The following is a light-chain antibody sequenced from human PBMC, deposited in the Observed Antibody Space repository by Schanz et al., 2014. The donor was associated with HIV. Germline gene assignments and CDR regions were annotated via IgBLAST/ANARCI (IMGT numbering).Light chain of an antibody. CDR2: SAS. CDR1: QGISNY. Sequence: DIQMTQSPSSLSASVGDRITITCRASQGISNYLAWYQQKPGRVPKLLIYSASTLQSGVPSRFSGSGSGTEFTLTISSLQPDDFATYYCQRYNSYSLTFGQGTKLDIK. CDR3: QRYNSYSLT. J-gene: IGKJ2*01. V-gene: IGKV1-27*01.